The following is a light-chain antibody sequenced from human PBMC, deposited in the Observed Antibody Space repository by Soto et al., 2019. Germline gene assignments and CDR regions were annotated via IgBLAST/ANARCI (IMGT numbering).Light chain of an antibody. V-gene: IGKV3D-15*01. CDR1: QSVSTK. CDR3: QQYNNWPAEIT. Sequence: ETGMTQSPATLSVSPGERATLSCRASQSVSTKLAWYQQKPGQAPRLLIYGASSRATGIPARFSGSGSGTEFTLTISSLQSEDSAVYYCQQYNNWPAEITFGQGTRLEIK. J-gene: IGKJ5*01. CDR2: GAS.